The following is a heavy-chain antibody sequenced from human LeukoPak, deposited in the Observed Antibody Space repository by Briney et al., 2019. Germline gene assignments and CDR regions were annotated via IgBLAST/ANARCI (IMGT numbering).Heavy chain of an antibody. D-gene: IGHD1-7*01. V-gene: IGHV3-21*01. CDR1: GSTFSRHS. CDR3: ARDSGNYLDAFDI. CDR2: ISSSSSYI. Sequence: GGSLRLSCAASGSTFSRHSINWVRQAPGKGLEWVPSISSSSSYIYYADSVKGRFTISRDNAKNSLYLQMNSLRAEDTAVYYCARDSGNYLDAFDIWGQGTMVTVSS. J-gene: IGHJ3*02.